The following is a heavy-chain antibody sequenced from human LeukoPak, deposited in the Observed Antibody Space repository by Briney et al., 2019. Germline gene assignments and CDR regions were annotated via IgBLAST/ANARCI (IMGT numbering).Heavy chain of an antibody. CDR2: ISNDGSNE. J-gene: IGHJ5*02. CDR3: AKDYSIPPAAGALYNWFAP. V-gene: IGHV3-30*18. Sequence: GGSLRLSCAASGFTFSSYGMHWVRQAPGKGLEWVAVISNDGSNEFYADSVKGRFTISRDTSKNTLYLQMNSLRTEDTAVYYCAKDYSIPPAAGALYNWFAPWGQGTLVTVSS. CDR1: GFTFSSYG. D-gene: IGHD6-13*01.